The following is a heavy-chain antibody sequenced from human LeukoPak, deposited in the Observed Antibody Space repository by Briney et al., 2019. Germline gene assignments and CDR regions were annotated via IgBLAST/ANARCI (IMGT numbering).Heavy chain of an antibody. J-gene: IGHJ4*02. Sequence: ASVKVSCKASGYTFADYFIHWVRQAPGQGLEWMGRINPNSGGAEYAPKFQGWVTMTRGTSISTAYVEVSRLISDGTAVYYCARDLTSTSNWEFDYWGQGTLVIVSS. CDR2: INPNSGGA. CDR1: GYTFADYF. CDR3: ARDLTSTSNWEFDY. D-gene: IGHD1-26*01. V-gene: IGHV1-2*04.